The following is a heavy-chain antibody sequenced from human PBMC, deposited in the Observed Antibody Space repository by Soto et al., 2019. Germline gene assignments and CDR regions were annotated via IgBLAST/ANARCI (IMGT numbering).Heavy chain of an antibody. CDR2: ISWNSGSI. Sequence: EVQLVESGGGLVQPGRSLRLSCAASGFTFDDYAMHWVRQAPGKGLEWVSGISWNSGSIGYADSVKGRFTISRDNAKNSLYLQMNSLRDEDTALYYCAKGIMVRGVRHYYYGMDVWGQGTTVTVSS. V-gene: IGHV3-9*01. CDR1: GFTFDDYA. CDR3: AKGIMVRGVRHYYYGMDV. J-gene: IGHJ6*02. D-gene: IGHD3-10*01.